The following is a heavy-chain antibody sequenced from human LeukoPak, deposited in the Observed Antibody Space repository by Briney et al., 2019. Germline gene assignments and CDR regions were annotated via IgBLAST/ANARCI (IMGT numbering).Heavy chain of an antibody. CDR2: IHYDSTTE. CDR1: GFAFSSYG. Sequence: GGSLRLSCAASGFAFSSYGMHWVRQAPGKGLEWVAYIHYDSTTEDYADSVKGRFTISRDNSKNTLFLQMNNQRGEDMAVFYCAKDWNWAIDYWGQGTLVTVSS. J-gene: IGHJ4*02. CDR3: AKDWNWAIDY. V-gene: IGHV3-30*02. D-gene: IGHD1-7*01.